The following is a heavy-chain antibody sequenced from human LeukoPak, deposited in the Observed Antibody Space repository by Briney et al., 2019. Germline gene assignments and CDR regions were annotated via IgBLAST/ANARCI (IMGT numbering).Heavy chain of an antibody. CDR1: GFTFSSYA. Sequence: GGSLRLSCAASGFTFSSYAMSWVRQAPGKGLEWVSVIYSGGSTYYADSVKGRFTISRDNSKNTLYLQMNSLRAEDTAVYYCARVDDSSGGYYFDYWGQGTLVTVSS. J-gene: IGHJ4*02. CDR3: ARVDDSSGGYYFDY. D-gene: IGHD3-22*01. CDR2: IYSGGST. V-gene: IGHV3-53*01.